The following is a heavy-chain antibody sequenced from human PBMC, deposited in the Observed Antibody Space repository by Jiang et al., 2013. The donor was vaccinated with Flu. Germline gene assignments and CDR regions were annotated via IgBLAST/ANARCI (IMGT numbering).Heavy chain of an antibody. J-gene: IGHJ5*02. D-gene: IGHD1-26*01. CDR1: GASISSAY. V-gene: IGHV4-59*01. CDR2: VYYSGST. CDR3: ARDAGGGYNWFDP. Sequence: SGSGLVKPSETLSLTCTVSGASISSAYWNWIRQPPGKGPEWIGYVYYSGSTNYNPSLKSRVTISVDTSKNQFSLRLTSVTAADTAVYYCARDAGGGYNWFDPWGQGTLVTVAS.